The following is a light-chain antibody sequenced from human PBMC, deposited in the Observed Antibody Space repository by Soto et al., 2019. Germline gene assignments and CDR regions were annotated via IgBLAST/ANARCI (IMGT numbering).Light chain of an antibody. J-gene: IGLJ2*01. CDR1: TGTVTSGHY. CDR2: DTN. CDR3: LLSYSGARGV. Sequence: QTVVTQEPSLTVSPGGTVTLTCGSSTGTVTSGHYPFWFQQKAGQAPRTLIYDTNKRHSWTPARFSGSLLGGKAALTLSTAQPEDEADYYCLLSYSGARGVFGGETKLTVL. V-gene: IGLV7-46*01.